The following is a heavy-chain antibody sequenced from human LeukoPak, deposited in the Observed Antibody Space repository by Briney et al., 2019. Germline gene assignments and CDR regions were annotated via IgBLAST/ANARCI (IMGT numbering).Heavy chain of an antibody. V-gene: IGHV4-34*01. CDR2: INHSGST. Sequence: SETLSLTCAVYGGSFSGYYWSWIRQPPGKGLEWIGEINHSGSTNYNPSLKSRVSISVDTSKNQFSLKLSSVTAADTAVYYCARGRGVPRARFDYWGQGTLVTVSS. CDR3: ARGRGVPRARFDY. J-gene: IGHJ4*02. D-gene: IGHD3-10*01. CDR1: GGSFSGYY.